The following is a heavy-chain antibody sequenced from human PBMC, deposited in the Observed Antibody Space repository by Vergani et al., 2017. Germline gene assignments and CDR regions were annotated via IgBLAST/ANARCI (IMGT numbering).Heavy chain of an antibody. CDR2: ISYDGSNK. CDR1: GVTFSSYG. V-gene: IGHV3-30*18. CDR3: AKDAGPHYYYYMDV. J-gene: IGHJ6*03. Sequence: QVQLVESGGGVVQPGRSLRLSCAASGVTFSSYGMHWVRQGPGKGLEGVAVISYDGSNKYYADSVKGRFTISRDNSKNTLYLQMNSLRAEDTAVVYCAKDAGPHYYYYMDVWGKGTTVTVSS.